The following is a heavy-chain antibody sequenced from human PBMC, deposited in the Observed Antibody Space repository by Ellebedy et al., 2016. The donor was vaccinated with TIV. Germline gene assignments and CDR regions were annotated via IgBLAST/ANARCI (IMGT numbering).Heavy chain of an antibody. CDR3: VQAGGFLSGWYNY. J-gene: IGHJ4*02. V-gene: IGHV3-9*01. D-gene: IGHD6-19*01. Sequence: GGSLRLXXAASGFTFDDYAMHWVRQAPGKGLEWVSGISWNSGSIGYADSVKGRFTISRDNAKNSLYLQMNSLRAEDTAFYYCVQAGGFLSGWYNYWGQGALVAVSS. CDR2: ISWNSGSI. CDR1: GFTFDDYA.